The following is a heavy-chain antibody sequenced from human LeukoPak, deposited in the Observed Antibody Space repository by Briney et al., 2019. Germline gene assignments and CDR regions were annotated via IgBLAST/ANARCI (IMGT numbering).Heavy chain of an antibody. J-gene: IGHJ6*02. CDR1: GYTFTSYG. V-gene: IGHV1-18*01. D-gene: IGHD2-15*01. CDR3: ARYNYCSGGSCYGLYYYYYYGMDV. CDR2: ISAYNGNT. Sequence: GASVKVSCKASGYTFTSYGISWVRQAPGQGLEWMGWISAYNGNTNYAQKLQGRVTMTTDTSTSTAYMELRSLRSDDTAVYYCARYNYCSGGSCYGLYYYYYYGMDVWGQGTTVTVSS.